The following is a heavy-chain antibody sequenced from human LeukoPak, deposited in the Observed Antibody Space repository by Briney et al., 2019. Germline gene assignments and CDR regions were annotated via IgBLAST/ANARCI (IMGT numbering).Heavy chain of an antibody. CDR3: ARGRTVGASYVEDFDS. V-gene: IGHV1-46*01. J-gene: IGHJ4*02. CDR2: INPSGGST. Sequence: ASVKLSCKASGYTFTSYYMHWVRQAPGPGLEWLGIINPSGGSTSYAQKSQGRVTMTRDMSTSTVYMELSRLRSEDTAVYYCARGRTVGASYVEDFDSWGQGTRVSVST. CDR1: GYTFTSYY. D-gene: IGHD1-26*01.